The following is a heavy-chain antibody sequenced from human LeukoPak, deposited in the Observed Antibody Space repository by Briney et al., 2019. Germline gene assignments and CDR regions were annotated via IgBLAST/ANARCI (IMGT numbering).Heavy chain of an antibody. CDR1: GGTFSSYA. J-gene: IGHJ4*02. V-gene: IGHV1-69*13. D-gene: IGHD2-2*01. CDR3: ARGIGYEVVPAAIPIDY. CDR2: IIPIFGTA. Sequence: GASVKVSCKASGGTFSSYAISWVRQAPGQGLEWMGGIIPIFGTANYAQKFQGRVTITADESTSTAYMELSSLRSEDTAVYYCARGIGYEVVPAAIPIDYWGQGTLVTVSS.